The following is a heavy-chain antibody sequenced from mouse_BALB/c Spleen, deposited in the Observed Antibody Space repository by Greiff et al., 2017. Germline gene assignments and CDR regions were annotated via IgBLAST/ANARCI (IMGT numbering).Heavy chain of an antibody. D-gene: IGHD2-10*02. CDR2: INPSTGYT. Sequence: VQLQQSGAELAKPGASVKMSCKASGYTFTSYWMHWVKQRPGQGLEWIGYINPSTGYTEYNQKFKDKATLTADKSSSTAYMQLSSLTSEDSAVYYCASEYGKGYFDYWGQGTTLTVSS. J-gene: IGHJ2*01. V-gene: IGHV1-7*01. CDR3: ASEYGKGYFDY. CDR1: GYTFTSYW.